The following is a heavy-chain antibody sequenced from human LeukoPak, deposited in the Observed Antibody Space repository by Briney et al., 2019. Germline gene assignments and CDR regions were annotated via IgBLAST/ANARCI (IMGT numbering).Heavy chain of an antibody. CDR3: AKDLRAAHPSGSQGSYFDY. CDR1: GFTFSSYA. Sequence: PGGSLRLSCAASGFTFSSYAMSWVRQAPGKGLEGVSAISGSGGSTYYADSVKGRFTISRDNSKNTLYLQMNSLRAEDTAVYYCAKDLRAAHPSGSQGSYFDYWGQGTLVTVSS. D-gene: IGHD1-26*01. J-gene: IGHJ4*02. V-gene: IGHV3-23*01. CDR2: ISGSGGST.